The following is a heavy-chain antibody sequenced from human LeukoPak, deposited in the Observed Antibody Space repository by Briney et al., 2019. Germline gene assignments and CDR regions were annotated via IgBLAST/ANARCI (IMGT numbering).Heavy chain of an antibody. D-gene: IGHD2-15*01. J-gene: IGHJ4*02. Sequence: GGPLRLSCAASGFTFSSYDMHWVRQATGKGLEWVSAIGTAGDTYYPGSVKGRFTISRENAKNSLYLQMNSLRAGDTAVYYCARAAGGHCSGGSCYFHPFDYWGQGTLVTVSS. CDR3: ARAAGGHCSGGSCYFHPFDY. V-gene: IGHV3-13*01. CDR2: IGTAGDT. CDR1: GFTFSSYD.